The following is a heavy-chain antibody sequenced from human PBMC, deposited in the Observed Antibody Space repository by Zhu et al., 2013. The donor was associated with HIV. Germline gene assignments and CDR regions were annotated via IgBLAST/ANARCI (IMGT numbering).Heavy chain of an antibody. V-gene: IGHV1-69*06. CDR1: GGTFSTHG. CDR3: ARGTYYYGSGSSFDY. Sequence: QVQLLQSGAEVKKTGSSVKVSCKASGGTFSTHGISWVRQAPGQGPEWMGGIIPIFGTTDYAQKFQGRLTITADKSTSTAYMELSSLRSEDTAVYYCARGTYYYGSGSSFDYVGPGNPGHRLL. D-gene: IGHD3-10*01. J-gene: IGHJ4*02. CDR2: IIPIFGTT.